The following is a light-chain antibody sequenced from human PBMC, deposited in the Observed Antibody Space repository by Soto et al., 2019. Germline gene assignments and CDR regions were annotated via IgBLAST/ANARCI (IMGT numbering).Light chain of an antibody. Sequence: EIVMTRSPTTPSVSPGERFTLSCRASQSVSSYLAWYQQKPGQAPRLLIYDASNRATGIPARFSGSGSGTDFTLTISSLEPQDFAVYYCQQRSNWPPPITFGQGTRLEIK. CDR1: QSVSSY. CDR2: DAS. V-gene: IGKV3-11*01. J-gene: IGKJ5*01. CDR3: QQRSNWPPPIT.